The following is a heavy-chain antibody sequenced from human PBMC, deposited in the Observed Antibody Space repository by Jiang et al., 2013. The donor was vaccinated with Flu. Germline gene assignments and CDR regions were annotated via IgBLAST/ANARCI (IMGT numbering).Heavy chain of an antibody. V-gene: IGHV1-46*01. J-gene: IGHJ5*02. Sequence: SGAEVKKPGASVKISCKASGYAFTSHYMHWMRQAPGQGLEWMAIINPNGGGTNFAQNFQGRVTLTRDTSTNTVYMELSSLRSEDTAVYYCARDTSAADSVWWFDPWGQGTLVTVSS. CDR2: INPNGGGT. CDR3: ARDTSAADSVWWFDP. CDR1: GYAFTSHY. D-gene: IGHD3-16*01.